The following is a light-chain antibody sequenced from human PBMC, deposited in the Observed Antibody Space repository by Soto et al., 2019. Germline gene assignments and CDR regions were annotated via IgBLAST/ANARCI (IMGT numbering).Light chain of an antibody. CDR3: QYYNSYSEA. CDR2: DAS. CDR1: QSISSW. V-gene: IGKV1-5*01. J-gene: IGKJ1*01. Sequence: DIQMTQSPSTLSASVGDRVTITCRASQSISSWLAWYQQKPGKAPKLLIYDASSLESGVPSRFSGSGSGTEFTLTISSLQPDDFATYYCQYYNSYSEAFGQGTKVDIK.